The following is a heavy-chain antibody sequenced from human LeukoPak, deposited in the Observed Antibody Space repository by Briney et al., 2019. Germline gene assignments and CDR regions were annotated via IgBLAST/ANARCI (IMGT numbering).Heavy chain of an antibody. CDR2: INSDGSSA. CDR1: GFTFNSYW. J-gene: IGHJ4*02. D-gene: IGHD5-24*01. Sequence: PGGSLRLSCAASGFTFNSYWMHWVRQAPGKGLVWVSRINSDGSSASYADSVKGRFTISRDNAKNTLYLQMNSLRAEDTAVYYCASGYINFDYWGQGTLVTVSS. V-gene: IGHV3-74*01. CDR3: ASGYINFDY.